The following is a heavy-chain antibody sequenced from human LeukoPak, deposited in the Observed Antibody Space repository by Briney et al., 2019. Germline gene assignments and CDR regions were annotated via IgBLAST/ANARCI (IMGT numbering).Heavy chain of an antibody. CDR3: AKETYYYDSSGYLFDY. V-gene: IGHV3-23*01. CDR1: GFTFSSYA. D-gene: IGHD3-22*01. J-gene: IGHJ4*02. Sequence: GGSLRLSCAASGFTFSSYAMSWVRQAPGKGLEWISAISGSGGSTYYADSVKGRFTISRDNSKNTLYLQMNSLRAEDTAVYYCAKETYYYDSSGYLFDYWGQGTLVTVSS. CDR2: ISGSGGST.